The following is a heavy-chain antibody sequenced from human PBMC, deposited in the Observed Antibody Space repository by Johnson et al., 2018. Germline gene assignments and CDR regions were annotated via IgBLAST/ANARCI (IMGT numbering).Heavy chain of an antibody. CDR2: ISGSGSST. CDR1: GFSLRSHA. Sequence: VQLVQGGGGFVQPGGSMGLPCAASGFSLRSHAMSWVRQAPGKGLEWVSAISGSGSSTYYAGSVKGRFTISRDNSQNTLSLQMNSLRAGDTAVYYCAKGSVVVPGADYGMDVWGQGTTVTVSS. D-gene: IGHD2-2*01. CDR3: AKGSVVVPGADYGMDV. V-gene: IGHV3-23*04. J-gene: IGHJ6*02.